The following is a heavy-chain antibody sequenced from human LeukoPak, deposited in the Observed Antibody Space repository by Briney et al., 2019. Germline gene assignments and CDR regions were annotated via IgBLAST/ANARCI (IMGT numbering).Heavy chain of an antibody. CDR2: IKEDGSVK. Sequence: GGSLRLSCAASGFTFSSSAMHWVRQAPGKGLEWLANIKEDGSVKYYVDSVKGRFTISRDNAKNLLFLQMNSLRAEDTAVYSCARGRRDSEYVGGLGYWGQGILVTVSS. CDR1: GFTFSSSA. CDR3: ARGRRDSEYVGGLGY. J-gene: IGHJ4*02. V-gene: IGHV3-7*03. D-gene: IGHD3-16*01.